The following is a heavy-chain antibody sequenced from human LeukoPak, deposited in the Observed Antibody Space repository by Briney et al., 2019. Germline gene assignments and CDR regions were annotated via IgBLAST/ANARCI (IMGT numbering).Heavy chain of an antibody. CDR1: GGSISSYY. Sequence: SETLSLTCTVSGGSISSYYWSWIRQPPGKGLEWIGYIYYSGNTNYNPSLKSRVTISVDTSKNQFSLKLSSVTAADTAVYYCARDGDGSGWSDYWGQGTLVTVSS. CDR2: IYYSGNT. D-gene: IGHD6-19*01. CDR3: ARDGDGSGWSDY. J-gene: IGHJ4*02. V-gene: IGHV4-59*01.